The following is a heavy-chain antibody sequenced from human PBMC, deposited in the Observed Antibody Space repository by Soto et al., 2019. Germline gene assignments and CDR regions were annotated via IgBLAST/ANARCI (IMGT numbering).Heavy chain of an antibody. CDR3: ARLYYDFWRGYASYSFDY. Sequence: QLQLQESGPGLVKPSETLSLTCTVSGGSISSSSYYWGWIRQPPGKGLEWIGSIYYSGSTYYNPCLKGRVTIAVDTSKNQFSLKLSSVTAADTAVYYCARLYYDFWRGYASYSFDYLGQGTLVTVSS. CDR2: IYYSGST. J-gene: IGHJ4*02. D-gene: IGHD3-3*01. CDR1: GGSISSSSYY. V-gene: IGHV4-39*01.